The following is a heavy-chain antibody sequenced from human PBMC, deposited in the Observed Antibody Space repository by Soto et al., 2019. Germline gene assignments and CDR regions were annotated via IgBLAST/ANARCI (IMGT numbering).Heavy chain of an antibody. V-gene: IGHV1-3*04. D-gene: IGHD1-26*01. CDR3: ARARSGSPTEFFQF. J-gene: IGHJ1*01. CDR1: GYTFTSYA. CDR2: INTGNTNT. Sequence: GASVKVSCKASGYTFTSYAMHWVRQAPGQRLEWMGWINTGNTNTKYSQNFQGRVTITRDTSASTAYMELSSLRSEDTALYYCARARSGSPTEFFQFWGQGTLVTVSS.